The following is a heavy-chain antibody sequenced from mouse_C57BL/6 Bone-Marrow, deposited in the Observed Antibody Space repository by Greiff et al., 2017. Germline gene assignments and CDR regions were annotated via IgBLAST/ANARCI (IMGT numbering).Heavy chain of an antibody. Sequence: EVQLVESGGGLVKPGGSLKLSCAASGFTFSSYAMSWVRQTPEKRLEWVATISDGGSYTYYPDNVKGRFTISRDNAKNNLYLQMSHLKSEDTAMYYCATHYGSSYAMDYWGQGTSVTVSS. J-gene: IGHJ4*01. CDR2: ISDGGSYT. V-gene: IGHV5-4*01. CDR3: ATHYGSSYAMDY. CDR1: GFTFSSYA. D-gene: IGHD1-1*01.